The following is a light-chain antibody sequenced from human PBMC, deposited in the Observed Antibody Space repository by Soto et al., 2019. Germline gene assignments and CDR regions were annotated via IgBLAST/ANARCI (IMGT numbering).Light chain of an antibody. CDR1: RSNIGDHY. Sequence: QSVLTQPPSASAAPGQKVTISCSGSRSNIGDHYVSWYQRLPGTAPKLLIYDNNQRPSGIPDRFSGSKSGTSATLGITGLQTGDEADYYCGTWESNLRVVVFGGGTKLTVL. J-gene: IGLJ2*01. CDR3: GTWESNLRVVV. CDR2: DNN. V-gene: IGLV1-51*01.